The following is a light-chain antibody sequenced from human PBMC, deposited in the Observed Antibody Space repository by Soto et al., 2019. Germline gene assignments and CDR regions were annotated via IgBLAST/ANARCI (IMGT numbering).Light chain of an antibody. V-gene: IGKV1-39*01. CDR2: GAT. CDR3: QPSNNFFALT. J-gene: IGKJ4*01. CDR1: QTITTY. Sequence: DIQMTQSPSSLSASVGDRVTITCRASQTITTYLNWYQQRPGKAPKLLIFGATALQGGVPSRFSGSGSGTDFTLTISRLQPEDFATYYGQPSNNFFALTFGGGTKVEIK.